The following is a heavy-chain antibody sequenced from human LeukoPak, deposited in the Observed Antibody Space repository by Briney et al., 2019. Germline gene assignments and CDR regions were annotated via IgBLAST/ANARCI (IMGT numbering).Heavy chain of an antibody. CDR3: ARHREYGDYAVPMDY. Sequence: PSETLPLTCAVSGYSISSGYYWGWIRQPPGKGLEWIGSIYHSGSTYYNPSLKSRVTISVDTSKNQFSLKLSSVTAADTAMYYCARHREYGDYAVPMDYWGQGTLSPSPQ. D-gene: IGHD4-17*01. CDR1: GYSISSGYY. J-gene: IGHJ4*02. V-gene: IGHV4-38-2*01. CDR2: IYHSGST.